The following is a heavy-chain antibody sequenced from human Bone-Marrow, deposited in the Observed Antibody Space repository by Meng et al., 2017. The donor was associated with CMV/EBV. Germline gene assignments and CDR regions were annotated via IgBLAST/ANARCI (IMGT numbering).Heavy chain of an antibody. CDR2: IYPGDSDT. CDR3: ATAYQPLLRQGADAFDI. Sequence: GGPLRLSCKGSGYSFTSYWIGWVRQMPGKGLEWMGIIYPGDSDTRYSPSFQGQVTISADKSISTAYLQWSSLKASDTALYYCATAYQPLLRQGADAFDIWGQGTMVTVSS. CDR1: GYSFTSYW. J-gene: IGHJ3*02. V-gene: IGHV5-51*01. D-gene: IGHD2-2*01.